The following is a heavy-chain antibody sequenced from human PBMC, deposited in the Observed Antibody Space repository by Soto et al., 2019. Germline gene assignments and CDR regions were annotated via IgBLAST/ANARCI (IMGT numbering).Heavy chain of an antibody. CDR1: GGSISSYY. J-gene: IGHJ3*02. D-gene: IGHD2-2*01. CDR3: ARTYCSSTSCFDAFDI. CDR2: IYYSGST. V-gene: IGHV4-59*01. Sequence: QVQLQESGPGLVKPSETLSLTCTVSGGSISSYYWSWIRQPPGKGLEWIGYIYYSGSTNYNPSLKSRVTISVDTSKNKFSLKLSSVTAADTAVYYCARTYCSSTSCFDAFDIWGQGTMVTVSS.